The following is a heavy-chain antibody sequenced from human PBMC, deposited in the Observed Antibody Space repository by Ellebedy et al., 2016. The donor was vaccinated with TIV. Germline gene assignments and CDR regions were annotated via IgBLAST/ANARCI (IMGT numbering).Heavy chain of an antibody. Sequence: AASVKVSCKTSGGTFSSYAFNWVRQAPGQGLEWMGRIIPILGIANYAQKFQGRVTIAADTSMTTAYMELSSLRSEDTAVYYCATGAVINKYYHQYGMDVWGHGTTVTVSS. J-gene: IGHJ6*02. CDR1: GGTFSSYA. CDR2: IIPILGIA. V-gene: IGHV1-69*04. D-gene: IGHD3-3*01. CDR3: ATGAVINKYYHQYGMDV.